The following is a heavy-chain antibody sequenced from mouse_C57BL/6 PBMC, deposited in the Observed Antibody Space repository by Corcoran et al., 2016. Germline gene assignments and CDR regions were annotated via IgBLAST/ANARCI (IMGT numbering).Heavy chain of an antibody. Sequence: QIQLVQSGPELKKPGETVKISCKASGYTFTSYGMSWVKQAPGKGLQGRGWINTYSGVPTYADDFKGRFAFSLETSASTAYLQINNRKNEDTATYFCSSGDGKGAMDYWGQGTSVTVSS. V-gene: IGHV9-3*01. CDR2: INTYSGVP. D-gene: IGHD1-1*01. CDR3: SSGDGKGAMDY. J-gene: IGHJ4*01. CDR1: GYTFTSYG.